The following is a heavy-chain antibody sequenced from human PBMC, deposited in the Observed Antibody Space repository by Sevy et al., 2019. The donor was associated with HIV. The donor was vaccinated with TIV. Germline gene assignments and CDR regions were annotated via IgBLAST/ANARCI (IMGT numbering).Heavy chain of an antibody. V-gene: IGHV2-5*02. J-gene: IGHJ5*02. CDR2: IYWDDDK. CDR1: GFSLSTSGVG. CDR3: ARSDYGDYVKWFDP. D-gene: IGHD4-17*01. Sequence: SGPTLVNPTQTLTLTCTFSGFSLSTSGVGVGWIRQPPGKALEWLALIYWDDDKRYSPSLKSRLTISKATSKNQVVLTMTNMDPVDTATYYCARSDYGDYVKWFDPWGQGTLVTVSS.